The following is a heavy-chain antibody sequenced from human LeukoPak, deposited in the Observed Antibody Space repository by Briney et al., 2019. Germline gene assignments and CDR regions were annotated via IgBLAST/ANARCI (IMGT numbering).Heavy chain of an antibody. D-gene: IGHD6-19*01. J-gene: IGHJ4*02. CDR3: AREGQWLVQGSFDY. Sequence: ASVKVSCKASGYTFTGYYMHWVRQAPGQGLEWMGWINPNSGGTNYAQKFQGRVTMTRDTSISTAYMELSRLRSDDTAVYYCAREGQWLVQGSFDYWGQGTLVTVSS. CDR1: GYTFTGYY. CDR2: INPNSGGT. V-gene: IGHV1-2*02.